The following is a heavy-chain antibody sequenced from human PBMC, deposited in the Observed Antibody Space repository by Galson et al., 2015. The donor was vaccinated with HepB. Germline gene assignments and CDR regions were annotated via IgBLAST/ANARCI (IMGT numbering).Heavy chain of an antibody. V-gene: IGHV3-21*01. D-gene: IGHD3-3*01. CDR2: ISSSSSYI. J-gene: IGHJ6*02. Sequence: SLRLSCAASGFTFSSYSMNWVRQAPGKGLEWVSSISSSSSYIYYADSVKGRFTISRDNAKNSLYLQMNSLRAEDTAVYYCARMGPTYYDFWSGYYAPRDYYYGMDVWGQGTTVTVSS. CDR3: ARMGPTYYDFWSGYYAPRDYYYGMDV. CDR1: GFTFSSYS.